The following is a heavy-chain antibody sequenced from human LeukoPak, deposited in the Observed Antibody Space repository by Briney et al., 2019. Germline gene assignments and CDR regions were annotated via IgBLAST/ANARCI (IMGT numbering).Heavy chain of an antibody. D-gene: IGHD2/OR15-2a*01. Sequence: PSESLSLTRTLSGGSISGYCWSCIRLAPGNGLEWIGYHYSYGPTLYSPSLTSRVTQAVDTSHNQFSLKLSSVTAADTAVYYWARHDPVPLYQRGMDVWGQEPAVTVPS. J-gene: IGHJ6*02. CDR2: HYSYGPT. CDR3: ARHDPVPLYQRGMDV. V-gene: IGHV4-59*08. CDR1: GGSISGYC.